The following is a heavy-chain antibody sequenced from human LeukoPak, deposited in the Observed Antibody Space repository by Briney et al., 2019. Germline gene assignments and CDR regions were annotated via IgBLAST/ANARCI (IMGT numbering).Heavy chain of an antibody. CDR3: AKEAPLWRELLD. Sequence: GRSLRLSCAASGFSFSTYAMHWVRQAPGKGLEWVAVISYDGSNKYYADSVKGRFTISRDNSKNTLYLQMNSLRAEDTAVYYCAKEAPLWRELLDWGQGTLVTVSS. CDR1: GFSFSTYA. D-gene: IGHD1-26*01. V-gene: IGHV3-30*18. J-gene: IGHJ4*02. CDR2: ISYDGSNK.